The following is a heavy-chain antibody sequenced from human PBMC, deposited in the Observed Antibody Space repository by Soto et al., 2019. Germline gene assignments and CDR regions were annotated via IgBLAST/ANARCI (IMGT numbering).Heavy chain of an antibody. D-gene: IGHD6-13*01. V-gene: IGHV3-21*01. Sequence: EVQLVESGGGLVKPGGSLRLSCAASGFPFSRSGTNWVRQAPGKGLEWVSSISSASSYIYYADSVKGRFTISRDNAKNSLYLQMNSLRAEDTAVYYCARGNFAAAGTPAFDIWGQGTMVTVSS. CDR1: GFPFSRSG. CDR2: ISSASSYI. CDR3: ARGNFAAAGTPAFDI. J-gene: IGHJ3*02.